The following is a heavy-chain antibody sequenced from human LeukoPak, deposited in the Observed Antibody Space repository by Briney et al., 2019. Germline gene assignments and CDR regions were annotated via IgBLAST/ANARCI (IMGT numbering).Heavy chain of an antibody. V-gene: IGHV1-2*02. Sequence: ASVKVSGNASGYTFAGYYMHWVRQAPGQGLEWMGWINPNSGGTNYAQKFQGRVTMTRDTSISTAYMELSRLRSDDTAVYYCARDPGWVQLWLLDYWGQGTLVTVSS. J-gene: IGHJ4*02. CDR1: GYTFAGYY. D-gene: IGHD5-18*01. CDR2: INPNSGGT. CDR3: ARDPGWVQLWLLDY.